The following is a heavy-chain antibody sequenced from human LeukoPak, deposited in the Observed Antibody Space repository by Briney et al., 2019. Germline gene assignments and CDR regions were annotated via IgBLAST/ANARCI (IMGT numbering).Heavy chain of an antibody. CDR3: TTEGGSGWPYYFDY. J-gene: IGHJ4*02. CDR2: TKSKTDGGTT. V-gene: IGHV3-15*01. Sequence: TEGSLRLSCAASGFTFSNAWMRWVRQAPGKGLEWVGRTKSKTDGGTTDYAAPVKGRFTISRDDSKNTLYLQMNSLKTEDTAVYYCTTEGGSGWPYYFDYWGQGTLVTVSS. CDR1: GFTFSNAW. D-gene: IGHD6-19*01.